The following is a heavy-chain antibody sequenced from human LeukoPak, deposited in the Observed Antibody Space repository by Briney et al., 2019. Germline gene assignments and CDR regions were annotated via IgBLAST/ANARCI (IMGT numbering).Heavy chain of an antibody. CDR1: GGTFSSYA. CDR3: ARVVSREYYDFWSGAYYYYGMDV. V-gene: IGHV1-69*13. J-gene: IGHJ6*02. CDR2: IIPIFGTA. D-gene: IGHD3-3*01. Sequence: SVKVSCKASGGTFSSYAISWVRQAPGQGLEWMGGIIPIFGTANYAQKFQGRVTITADESTSTAYMELSSLRSEDTAVYYCARVVSREYYDFWSGAYYYYGMDVWGQGTTVTVSS.